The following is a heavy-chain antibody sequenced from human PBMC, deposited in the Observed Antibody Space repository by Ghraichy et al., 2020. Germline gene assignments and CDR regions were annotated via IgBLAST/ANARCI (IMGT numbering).Heavy chain of an antibody. CDR3: ARGSKVVRFYYYDGMDV. CDR1: GFTFSSYA. Sequence: GGSLRLSCAASGFTFSSYAMHWVRQAPGKGLEWVAVISYDGSNKYYADSVKGRFTISRDNSKNTLYLQMNSLRAEDTAVYYCARGSKVVRFYYYDGMDVWGQGTTVTVAS. V-gene: IGHV3-30-3*01. J-gene: IGHJ6*02. D-gene: IGHD4-23*01. CDR2: ISYDGSNK.